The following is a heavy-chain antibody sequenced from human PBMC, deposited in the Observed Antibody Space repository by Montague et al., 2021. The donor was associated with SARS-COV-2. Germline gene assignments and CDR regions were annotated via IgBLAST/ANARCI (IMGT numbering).Heavy chain of an antibody. CDR1: GGSISSGGYY. Sequence: TLSLTCSVSGGSISSGGYYWTWIRQRPGGDLEWLGYLYYNGMTHYSQSLKSRASFSLDTSKNQFSLKLTSATATDSALYFCASSLPGNQFQCDYGGQGAWVTVAS. CDR2: LYYNGMT. V-gene: IGHV4-31*03. CDR3: ASSLPGNQFQCDY. D-gene: IGHD1-14*01. J-gene: IGHJ4*02.